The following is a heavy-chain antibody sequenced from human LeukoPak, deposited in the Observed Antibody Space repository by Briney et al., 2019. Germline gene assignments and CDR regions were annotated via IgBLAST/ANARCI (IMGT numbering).Heavy chain of an antibody. CDR1: GGSISSYY. Sequence: PSETLSLTCTVSGGSISSYYWSWIRQPPGKGLEWIGYIYYSGSTNYNPSLKSRVTISVDTSKNQFSLKLSSVTAADTAVYYCARVNGDYGQWFDPWGQGTLVTVSS. CDR2: IYYSGST. J-gene: IGHJ5*02. V-gene: IGHV4-59*08. CDR3: ARVNGDYGQWFDP. D-gene: IGHD4-17*01.